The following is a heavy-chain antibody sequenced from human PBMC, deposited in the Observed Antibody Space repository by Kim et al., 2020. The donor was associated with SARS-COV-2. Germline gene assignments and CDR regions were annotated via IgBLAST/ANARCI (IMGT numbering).Heavy chain of an antibody. V-gene: IGHV3-23*01. CDR1: GFTFSSYA. D-gene: IGHD3-16*02. CDR2: ISGSGGST. Sequence: GGSLRLSCAASGFTFSSYAMSWVRQAPGKGLEWVSAISGSGGSTYYADSVKGRFTISRDNSKNTLYLQMNSLRAEDTAVYYCAIAEYYDYIWGSYPHLYWGQGTLVTVSS. CDR3: AIAEYYDYIWGSYPHLY. J-gene: IGHJ4*02.